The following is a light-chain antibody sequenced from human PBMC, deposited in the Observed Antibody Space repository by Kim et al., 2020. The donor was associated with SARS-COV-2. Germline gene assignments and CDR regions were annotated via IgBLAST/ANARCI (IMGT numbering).Light chain of an antibody. CDR1: KLGDKY. J-gene: IGLJ2*01. CDR2: QDS. CDR3: QAWDSSTVV. V-gene: IGLV3-1*01. Sequence: SYELTQPPSVSVSPGQTASITCSGDKLGDKYARWYQQKPGQSPVLVIYQDSKRPSGIPERFSGSNSGNTATLTISWTPAMDEADYYSQAWDSSTVVFGGG.